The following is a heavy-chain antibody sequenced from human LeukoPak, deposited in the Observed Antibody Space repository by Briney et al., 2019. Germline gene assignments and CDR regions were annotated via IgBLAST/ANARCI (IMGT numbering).Heavy chain of an antibody. J-gene: IGHJ6*02. Sequence: GASVKVSCKASGFTFTSSAVQWVRQARGQRLEWIGWIVVGSGNTNYAQKFQERVTITRDMSTSTAYMELSSLRPEDTAVYYCAARAAIPRYYYYGMDVWGQGTTVTVSS. CDR1: GFTFTSSA. CDR3: AARAAIPRYYYYGMDV. D-gene: IGHD2-2*02. V-gene: IGHV1-58*01. CDR2: IVVGSGNT.